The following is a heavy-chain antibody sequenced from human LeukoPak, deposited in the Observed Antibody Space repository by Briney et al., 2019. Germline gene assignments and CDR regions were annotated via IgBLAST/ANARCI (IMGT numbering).Heavy chain of an antibody. V-gene: IGHV1-24*01. J-gene: IGHJ6*03. CDR3: ATKDGRTMPVGNYYYYMDV. CDR2: FDPEDGET. Sequence: ASVKVSCKVSGYTLTELSMHWVRQAPGKGLEWMGGFDPEDGETIYAQRFQGRVTMTEDTSTDTAYMELSSLRSEDTAVYYCATKDGRTMPVGNYYYYMDVWGKGTTVTVSS. CDR1: GYTLTELS. D-gene: IGHD2-2*01.